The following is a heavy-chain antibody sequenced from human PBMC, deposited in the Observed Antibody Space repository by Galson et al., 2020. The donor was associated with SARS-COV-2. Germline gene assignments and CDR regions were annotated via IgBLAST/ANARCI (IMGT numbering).Heavy chain of an antibody. J-gene: IGHJ6*02. Sequence: SCAASGFTFSSYAMHWVRQAPGKGLEWVAVISYDGSNKYYADSVKGRFTISRDNSKNTLYLQMNSLRAEDTAVYYCARDQTYYDFWSGYIGGLSPYYYYYGMDVWGQGTTVTVSS. CDR2: ISYDGSNK. D-gene: IGHD3-3*01. CDR3: ARDQTYYDFWSGYIGGLSPYYYYYGMDV. V-gene: IGHV3-30-3*01. CDR1: GFTFSSYA.